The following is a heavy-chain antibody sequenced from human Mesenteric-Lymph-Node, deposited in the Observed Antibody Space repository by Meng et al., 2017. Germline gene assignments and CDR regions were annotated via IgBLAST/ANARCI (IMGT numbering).Heavy chain of an antibody. V-gene: IGHV3-23*01. Sequence: GGSLRLSCAASGFTFSYYAMSWVRQVPGKGLEWVSAISGNGEITFYADSAKGRFTISRDNAKNSLYLQMNSLRAGDTAVYYCARGGYCSSTSCYFSTDYYFDYWGQGTLVTVSS. CDR1: GFTFSYYA. D-gene: IGHD2-2*01. CDR2: ISGNGEIT. J-gene: IGHJ4*02. CDR3: ARGGYCSSTSCYFSTDYYFDY.